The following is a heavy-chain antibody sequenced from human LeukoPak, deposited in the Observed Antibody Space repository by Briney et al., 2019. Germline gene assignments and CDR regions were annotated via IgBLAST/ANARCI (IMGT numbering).Heavy chain of an antibody. CDR1: GFTFSSYE. Sequence: PGGSLRLSCAASGFTFSSYEMNWVRQAPGKGLEWVPYISSSGSTIYYADSVKGRFTISRDNAKNSLYLQMNSLRAEDTAVYYCLGSSLGELSQPRYYYYMDVWGKGTTVTISS. V-gene: IGHV3-48*03. J-gene: IGHJ6*03. CDR3: LGSSLGELSQPRYYYYMDV. CDR2: ISSSGSTI. D-gene: IGHD3-10*01.